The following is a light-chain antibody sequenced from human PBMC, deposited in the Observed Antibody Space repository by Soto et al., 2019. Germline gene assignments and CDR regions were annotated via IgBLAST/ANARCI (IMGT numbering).Light chain of an antibody. CDR2: GAS. V-gene: IGKV3-20*01. Sequence: EIVLTQSPGTLSLSPGESVTLSCRASQNISKNYLSWYQQKPGQAPRLLIYGASSRATGIPDRFSGSGSGTDFTLTISRLDPEDFAVFYCQQYGSSPRTFGQGTKVDIK. J-gene: IGKJ1*01. CDR3: QQYGSSPRT. CDR1: QNISKNY.